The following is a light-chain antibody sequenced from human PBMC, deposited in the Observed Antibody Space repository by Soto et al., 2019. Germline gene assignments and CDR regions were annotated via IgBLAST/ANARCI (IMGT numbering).Light chain of an antibody. CDR1: QSVNRH. CDR3: QQYNNRPPIT. CDR2: DAS. V-gene: IGKV3-15*01. J-gene: IGKJ5*01. Sequence: EIVMTQSPATLSVSPWERATLSCRASQSVNRHLAWYRQKPGQAPRLLIYDASNRATGVPPTFSGSASGTAFTLTISSLQSEDFAVYYCQQYNNRPPITFGQGTRLEIK.